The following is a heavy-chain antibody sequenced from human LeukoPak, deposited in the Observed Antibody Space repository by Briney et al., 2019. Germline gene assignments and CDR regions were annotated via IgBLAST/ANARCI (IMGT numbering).Heavy chain of an antibody. CDR3: AGDTSSSPMGFDH. D-gene: IGHD6-6*01. V-gene: IGHV3-30*03. Sequence: GRSLRLSCAASGFTFSSYGMHWVRQAPGKGLEWVAVISYDGSNKYYADSVKGRFTISRDNSKNTLYLQMNSLRAEDTALYYCAGDTSSSPMGFDHWGQGTLVTVSS. J-gene: IGHJ4*02. CDR2: ISYDGSNK. CDR1: GFTFSSYG.